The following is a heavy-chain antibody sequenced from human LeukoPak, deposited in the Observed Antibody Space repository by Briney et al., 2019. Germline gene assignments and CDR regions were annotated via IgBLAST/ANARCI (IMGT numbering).Heavy chain of an antibody. J-gene: IGHJ6*02. CDR3: ARERLRPPYYYYYGMDV. V-gene: IGHV3-21*01. CDR2: ISARGTDT. Sequence: GGSLRLSCAASGFIFSTHSMSWVRQAPGKGLEWVSAISARGTDTFYADSVKGRFTISRDNAKNTLYLQMNSLRAEDTAVYYCARERLRPPYYYYYGMDVWGQGTTVTVSS. D-gene: IGHD5-12*01. CDR1: GFIFSTHS.